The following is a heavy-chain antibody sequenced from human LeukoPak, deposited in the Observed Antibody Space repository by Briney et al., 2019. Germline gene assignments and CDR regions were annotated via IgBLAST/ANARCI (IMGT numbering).Heavy chain of an antibody. V-gene: IGHV1-69*05. D-gene: IGHD2-15*01. CDR3: ARPYPGYCSGGSCYWPGYFDY. J-gene: IGHJ4*02. Sequence: GASVKVSCKASGGTFSSYAISWVRQAPGQGLEWMGGIIPIFGTANYAQKFQGRVTITTDESTSTAYMELSSLRSEDTAVYYCARPYPGYCSGGSCYWPGYFDYWGQGTLVTVSS. CDR2: IIPIFGTA. CDR1: GGTFSSYA.